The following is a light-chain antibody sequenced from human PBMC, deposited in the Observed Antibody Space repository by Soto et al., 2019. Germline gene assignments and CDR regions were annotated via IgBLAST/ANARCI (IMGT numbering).Light chain of an antibody. V-gene: IGLV2-8*01. CDR3: SSYAGGNNLL. CDR1: SSDIGGYNY. Sequence: SALTQPPSASGSLGQSVTISCSGASSDIGGYNYVAWYQQHPGKAPKLIIYEVNKRPSGVPDRFSGSKSGNTASLTVSGLQAEDEADYSCSSYAGGNNLLFGGGTKLTVL. J-gene: IGLJ2*01. CDR2: EVN.